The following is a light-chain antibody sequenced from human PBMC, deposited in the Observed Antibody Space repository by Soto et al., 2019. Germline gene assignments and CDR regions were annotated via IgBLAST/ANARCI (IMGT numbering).Light chain of an antibody. CDR1: QTIDSW. Sequence: DIQMTQSPSTLSASVGGSVTSTCRASQTIDSWLAWYQQRPGKPANLLIYKASTLASGVTSRFSGSGSGTEFTLTINSLQPDDFATYYCQQYHIYSGTVGPVTQVEIK. CDR2: KAS. V-gene: IGKV1-5*03. CDR3: QQYHIYSGT. J-gene: IGKJ4*02.